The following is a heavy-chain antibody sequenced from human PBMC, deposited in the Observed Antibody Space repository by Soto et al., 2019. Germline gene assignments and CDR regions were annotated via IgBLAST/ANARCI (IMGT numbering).Heavy chain of an antibody. CDR1: GGSVSSGSYY. J-gene: IGHJ5*02. CDR2: IYYSGST. CDR3: ATSNWFDP. Sequence: SETLSLTCTVSGGSVSSGSYYWSWIRQPPGKGLEWIGYIYYSGSTNYNPSLKSRVAISVDTSKNQFSLKLSSVTAADTAVYYCATSNWFDPWGQGTLVTVSS. V-gene: IGHV4-61*01.